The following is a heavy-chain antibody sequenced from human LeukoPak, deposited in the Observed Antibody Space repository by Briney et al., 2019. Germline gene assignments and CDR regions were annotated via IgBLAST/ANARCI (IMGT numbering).Heavy chain of an antibody. CDR2: INPNSGGT. J-gene: IGHJ4*02. CDR3: NYYDSSGNFDY. D-gene: IGHD3-22*01. Sequence: GASVKVSCKASGYTFTGYYMHWVRQAPGQGLEWMGWINPNSGGTNYAQKFQDRVTMTRDTSISTAYMELSRLRSDDTAVYYCNYYDSSGNFDYWGQGTLVTVSS. CDR1: GYTFTGYY. V-gene: IGHV1-2*02.